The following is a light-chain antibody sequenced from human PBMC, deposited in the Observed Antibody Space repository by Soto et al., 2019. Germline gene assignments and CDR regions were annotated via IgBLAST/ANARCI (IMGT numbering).Light chain of an antibody. V-gene: IGKV1-5*03. CDR2: KAS. J-gene: IGKJ1*01. CDR1: QTISSW. Sequence: DIQMTQSPSTLSGSVGDRVTITCRASQTISSWLAWYQQKPGKAPKLLRYKASTLKSRVPSRFSGSGSGTEFTLNISSLQPYDFATYYCQHYNSYSEAFGQGTKVALK. CDR3: QHYNSYSEA.